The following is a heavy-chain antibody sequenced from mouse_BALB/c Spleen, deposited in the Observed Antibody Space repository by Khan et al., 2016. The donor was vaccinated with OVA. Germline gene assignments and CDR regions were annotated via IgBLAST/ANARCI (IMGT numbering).Heavy chain of an antibody. D-gene: IGHD2-12*01. Sequence: VQLQESGPGLVAPSQTLSITCTISGFSITNYCVHWVRQPPGKGLEWLVVIWSDGSTTYNSAPKSRLTIIKDNSESHAFLKMYSLLTDDTAMYFCAIQPYYRYNIVGNWGQGTSVTVSS. J-gene: IGHJ4*01. CDR1: GFSITNYC. CDR3: AIQPYYRYNIVGN. V-gene: IGHV2-6-1*01. CDR2: IWSDGST.